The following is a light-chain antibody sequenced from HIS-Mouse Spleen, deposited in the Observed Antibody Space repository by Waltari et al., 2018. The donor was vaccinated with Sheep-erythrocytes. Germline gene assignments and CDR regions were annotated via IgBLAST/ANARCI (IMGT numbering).Light chain of an antibody. J-gene: IGLJ1*01. Sequence: SSELTQPPSVSVSPGQTASITCSGDKLGDQYACWYQQKPGQSPVLVIYQDTKRPSGIPERFSGSNSGNTATLTISGLQAEDEADYYCCSYAGSYNHVFATGTKVTVL. CDR3: CSYAGSYNHV. CDR2: QDT. CDR1: KLGDQY. V-gene: IGLV3-1*01.